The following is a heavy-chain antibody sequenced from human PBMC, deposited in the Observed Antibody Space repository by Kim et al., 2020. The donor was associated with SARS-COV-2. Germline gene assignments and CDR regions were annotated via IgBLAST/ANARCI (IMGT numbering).Heavy chain of an antibody. J-gene: IGHJ4*02. D-gene: IGHD3-22*01. CDR2: ISGSGGST. V-gene: IGHV3-23*01. CDR3: AKDLGGYYDSSAEAGRY. Sequence: GGSLRLSCAASGFTFSSYAMSWVRQAPGKGLEWVSAISGSGGSTYYADSVKGRFTISRDNSKNTLYLQMNSLRAEDTAVYYCAKDLGGYYDSSAEAGRYWGQGTLVTVSS. CDR1: GFTFSSYA.